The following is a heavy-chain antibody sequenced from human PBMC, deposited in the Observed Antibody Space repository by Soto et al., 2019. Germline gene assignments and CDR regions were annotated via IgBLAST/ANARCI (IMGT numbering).Heavy chain of an antibody. D-gene: IGHD3-10*01. Sequence: PSETLSLTCAVYGGSFSGYYWSWIRQPPGKGLEWIGYINHSGSTNYNPSLKSRVTISVDTSKNQFSLKLSSVTAADTAVYYCARVPQYYYGSGSYSFDYWGQGTLVTVSS. CDR2: INHSGST. CDR3: ARVPQYYYGSGSYSFDY. CDR1: GGSFSGYY. J-gene: IGHJ4*02. V-gene: IGHV4-34*01.